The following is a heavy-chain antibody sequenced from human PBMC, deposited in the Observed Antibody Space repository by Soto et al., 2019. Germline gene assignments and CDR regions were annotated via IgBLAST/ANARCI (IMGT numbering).Heavy chain of an antibody. V-gene: IGHV3-30-3*01. D-gene: IGHD1-26*01. CDR3: AKNQGVELVPLATVDWFDP. CDR1: GFTFTTYG. CDR2: ISYDGSNR. Sequence: PGGSLRLSCAASGFTFTTYGMQWVRQAPGRGLEWVAAISYDGSNRDYADSVKGRFTISRDNSKNTVYLELNNLSAEDTAVYHCAKNQGVELVPLATVDWFDPWGQGSVVTVSS. J-gene: IGHJ5*02.